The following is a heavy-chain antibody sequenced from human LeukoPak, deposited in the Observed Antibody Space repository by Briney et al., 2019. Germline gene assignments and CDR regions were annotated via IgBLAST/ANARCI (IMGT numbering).Heavy chain of an antibody. Sequence: PSETLSLTCTVSGGSISSYYWSWIRQPPGKGLEWIGYIYYSASTNYNPSLKSRVTISVDTSKDQFSLKLSSVTAADTAVYYCATDRRERIAVAGSDYYYYYGMDVWGQGTTVTVSS. CDR2: IYYSAST. V-gene: IGHV4-59*01. CDR1: GGSISSYY. CDR3: ATDRRERIAVAGSDYYYYYGMDV. D-gene: IGHD6-19*01. J-gene: IGHJ6*02.